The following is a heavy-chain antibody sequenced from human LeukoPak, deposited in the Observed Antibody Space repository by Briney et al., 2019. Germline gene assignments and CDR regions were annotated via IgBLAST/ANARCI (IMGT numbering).Heavy chain of an antibody. CDR2: IYYSGST. V-gene: IGHV4-59*01. Sequence: PSETLSLTCTVSGGSISSYYWSWIRQPPGKGLEWIGYIYYSGSTNYNPSLKSRVTISVDTSKNQFSLKLSSVTAADTAVYYCARGRLAQSWNFDYWGKGTLVTVSS. J-gene: IGHJ4*02. CDR1: GGSISSYY. D-gene: IGHD6-19*01. CDR3: ARGRLAQSWNFDY.